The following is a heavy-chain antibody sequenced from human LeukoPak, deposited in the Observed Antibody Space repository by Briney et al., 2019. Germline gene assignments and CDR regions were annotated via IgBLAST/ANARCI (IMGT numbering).Heavy chain of an antibody. CDR2: IYGGGGT. CDR1: GFTVSSHY. J-gene: IGHJ4*02. CDR3: ARGISGNYSPSDY. D-gene: IGHD1-26*01. Sequence: GGSLRLACAASGFTVSSHYMTWVRQAPGKGLEWVSLIYGGGGTYYADSVQGRFTISRDNSKNTVYLQMNNVRVEDTAVYYCARGISGNYSPSDYWGQGTLVTVSS. V-gene: IGHV3-53*01.